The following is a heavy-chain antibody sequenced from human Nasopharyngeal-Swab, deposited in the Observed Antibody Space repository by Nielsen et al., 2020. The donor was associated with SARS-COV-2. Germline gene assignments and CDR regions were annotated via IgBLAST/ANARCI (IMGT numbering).Heavy chain of an antibody. CDR2: IYPGDSDT. V-gene: IGHV5-51*01. D-gene: IGHD6-13*01. CDR3: VCSYSSSWDYYYYGMDV. CDR1: GYSFTSYW. J-gene: IGHJ6*02. Sequence: GGSLRLSCKGSGYSFTSYWIGWVRQMPGKGLEWMGIIYPGDSDTRYSPSFQGQVTISADKSISTAYLQWSSLKASDTAMHYCVCSYSSSWDYYYYGMDVWGQGTTVTVSS.